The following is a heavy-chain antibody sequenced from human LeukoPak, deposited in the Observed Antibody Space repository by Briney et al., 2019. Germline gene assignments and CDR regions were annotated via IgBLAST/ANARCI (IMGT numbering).Heavy chain of an antibody. J-gene: IGHJ1*01. CDR3: ARVASITFGGVMVIDEYFQH. V-gene: IGHV3-30-3*01. CDR2: ISYDGSNK. CDR1: GFTFSSYA. D-gene: IGHD3-16*01. Sequence: LSGGPLRLSCAASGFTFSSYAIHWVRQAPGKGLEWVAVISYDGSNKYYADSVKGRFTISRDNSKNTLYLQMSSLRAEDTAVYYCARVASITFGGVMVIDEYFQHWGQGTLVTVSS.